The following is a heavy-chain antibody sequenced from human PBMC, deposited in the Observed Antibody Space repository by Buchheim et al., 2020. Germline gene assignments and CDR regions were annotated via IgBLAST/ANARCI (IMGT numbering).Heavy chain of an antibody. V-gene: IGHV5-10-1*03. J-gene: IGHJ6*02. CDR2: IDPSDSYT. CDR1: GYSFTSYF. CDR3: ARRLGGYYYYYGMDV. D-gene: IGHD2-15*01. Sequence: EVQLVQSGAEVKKPGESLRISCKGSGYSFTSYFISWVRQMPGKGLEWMGKIDPSDSYTIYSPSFQGHVPISVDKSISTAYLQWSSLKASDTAMYYCARRLGGYYYYYGMDVWGQGTT.